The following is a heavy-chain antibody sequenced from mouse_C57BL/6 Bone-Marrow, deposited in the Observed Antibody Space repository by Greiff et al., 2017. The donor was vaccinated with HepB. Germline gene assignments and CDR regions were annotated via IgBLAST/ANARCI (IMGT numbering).Heavy chain of an antibody. D-gene: IGHD1-1*01. CDR2: INPNNGGT. CDR1: GYTFTDYN. CDR3: ACGSSSYYAMDY. V-gene: IGHV1-18*01. Sequence: EVKLQESGPELVKPGASVKIPCKASGYTFTDYNMDWVKQSHGKSLEWIGDINPNNGGTIYNQKFKGKATLTVDKSSSTAYMELRSLTSEDTAVYYCACGSSSYYAMDYWGQGTSVTVSS. J-gene: IGHJ4*01.